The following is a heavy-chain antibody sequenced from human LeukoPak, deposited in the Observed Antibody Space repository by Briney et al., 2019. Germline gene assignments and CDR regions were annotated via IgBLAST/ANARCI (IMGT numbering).Heavy chain of an antibody. D-gene: IGHD1-26*01. V-gene: IGHV3-53*01. CDR2: IYSGGTT. Sequence: PGGSLRLSCAVSGFTVSSNYMSWVRQAPGKGLEWVSIIYSGGTTYYADSVEGRFTISRDNSKNTLYLQMNSLRADDTAVYFCAGWDSAGTSKYYFDYWGQGTLVTVSP. CDR1: GFTVSSNY. CDR3: AGWDSAGTSKYYFDY. J-gene: IGHJ4*02.